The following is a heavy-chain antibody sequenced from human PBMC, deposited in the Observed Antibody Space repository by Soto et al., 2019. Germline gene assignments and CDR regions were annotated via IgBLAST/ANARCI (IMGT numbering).Heavy chain of an antibody. Sequence: EVQLVASGGSLVQPGGSLRLSCAASGFTLSRDWMHWVRQAPGKGLVWVSHIKSDGSATSYADSVKGRFTISRDNAKNTLYLQMNSLRAEDTAVYYCARAVQFNYGGNSGFDYWGQGTLVTVSS. CDR3: ARAVQFNYGGNSGFDY. V-gene: IGHV3-74*01. J-gene: IGHJ4*02. CDR2: IKSDGSAT. D-gene: IGHD2-21*02. CDR1: GFTLSRDW.